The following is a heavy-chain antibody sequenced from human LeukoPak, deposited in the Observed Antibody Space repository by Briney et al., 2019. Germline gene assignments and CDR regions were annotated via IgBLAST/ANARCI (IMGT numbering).Heavy chain of an antibody. D-gene: IGHD3-9*01. CDR3: ARAHLILNAESSYYFDY. CDR1: GGTFSSYA. J-gene: IGHJ4*02. Sequence: GAAVKVSCEASGGTFSSYAISRVRQAPGQGLEWMGKIIPIFVTANYAQKFQGRVTITTDESTSTAYMELSSLRSEDTAVYYCARAHLILNAESSYYFDYWGQGTLVTVSS. CDR2: IIPIFVTA. V-gene: IGHV1-69*05.